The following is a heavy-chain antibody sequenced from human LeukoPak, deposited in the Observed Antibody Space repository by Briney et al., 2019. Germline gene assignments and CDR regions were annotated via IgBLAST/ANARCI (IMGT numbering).Heavy chain of an antibody. CDR1: GFTFSAYA. D-gene: IGHD3-3*01. V-gene: IGHV3-23*01. CDR2: IGSDNKP. Sequence: GGSLRLSCAASGFTFSAYAMTWVRQAPGKGLEWVSSIGSDNKPHYSESVKGRFTISRDNSKNTMFLQMNSLRAEDTAVYHCARDRSGYANDAFDFWGQGTMVTVSS. J-gene: IGHJ3*01. CDR3: ARDRSGYANDAFDF.